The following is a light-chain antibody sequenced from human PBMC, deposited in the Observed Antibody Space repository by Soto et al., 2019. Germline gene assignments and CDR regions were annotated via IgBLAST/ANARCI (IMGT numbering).Light chain of an antibody. Sequence: GDRVTITCRASQSISSYLNWYQQKPGKAPKLLIYAASSLQSGVPSRFSGSGSGTDFTLTISSLQPEDFATYYCQQSYSTPRTFGQGTRLEIK. CDR2: AAS. V-gene: IGKV1-39*01. CDR3: QQSYSTPRT. CDR1: QSISSY. J-gene: IGKJ5*01.